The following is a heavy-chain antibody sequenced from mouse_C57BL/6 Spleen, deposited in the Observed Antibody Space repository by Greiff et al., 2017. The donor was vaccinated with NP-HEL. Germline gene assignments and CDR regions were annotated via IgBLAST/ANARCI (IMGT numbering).Heavy chain of an antibody. Sequence: QVQLQQSGAELVKPGASVKISCKASGYAFSSYWMNWVKQRPGKGLEWIGQIYPGDGDTNYNGKFKGKATLTADKSSSTAYMQLSSLTSEDSAVYFCARSMSYSFYAMDYWGQGTSVTVSS. CDR3: ARSMSYSFYAMDY. CDR1: GYAFSSYW. D-gene: IGHD2-12*01. CDR2: IYPGDGDT. J-gene: IGHJ4*01. V-gene: IGHV1-80*01.